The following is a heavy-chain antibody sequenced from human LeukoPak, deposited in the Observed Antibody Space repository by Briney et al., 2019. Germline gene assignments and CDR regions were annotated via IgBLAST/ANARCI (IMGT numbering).Heavy chain of an antibody. CDR3: ARFEVPDY. CDR2: ISYDGSNE. D-gene: IGHD3-9*01. Sequence: GGSLRLSCAASGFTFSSYGMHWVRQAPGKGLEWITVISYDGSNEYYVDSVKGRFTISRDNSKNTLYLQMNSLRVEDTAVYYCARFEVPDYWGQGTLVTVSS. V-gene: IGHV3-30*03. J-gene: IGHJ4*02. CDR1: GFTFSSYG.